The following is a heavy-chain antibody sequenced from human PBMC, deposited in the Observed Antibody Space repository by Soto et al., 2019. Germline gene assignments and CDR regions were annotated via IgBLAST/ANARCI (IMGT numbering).Heavy chain of an antibody. V-gene: IGHV3-23*01. D-gene: IGHD1-20*01. J-gene: IGHJ3*01. Sequence: EVQLLESGGGLVQPGGSLRLSCAASGFTFRSYAMTWVRQVPGKGLEGVSTVSGRAASTKYADSVKGRFTISRDNSKNTLDLQVNVLRAEDTAVYYCARTLPSKNNKQTCVDAFDVWGQGKTVTVSS. CDR1: GFTFRSYA. CDR3: ARTLPSKNNKQTCVDAFDV. CDR2: VSGRAAST.